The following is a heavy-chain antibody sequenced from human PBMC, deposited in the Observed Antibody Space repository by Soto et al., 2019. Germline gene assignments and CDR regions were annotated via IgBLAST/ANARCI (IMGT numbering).Heavy chain of an antibody. CDR1: GGSISSGGYY. D-gene: IGHD2-2*01. J-gene: IGHJ6*02. CDR3: AREEGDIVVVGDGMDV. Sequence: QVQLQESGPGLVKPSQTLSLTCTVSGGSISSGGYYWSWIRQHPGKGLEWIGYIYYSGSTYYNPSLKSRVTISVDTSKNQCSLKLSSVTAADTAVYYCAREEGDIVVVGDGMDVWGQGTTVTVSS. V-gene: IGHV4-31*03. CDR2: IYYSGST.